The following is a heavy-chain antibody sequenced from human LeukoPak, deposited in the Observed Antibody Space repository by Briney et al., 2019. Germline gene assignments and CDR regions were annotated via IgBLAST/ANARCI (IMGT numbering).Heavy chain of an antibody. Sequence: SETLSLTCTVSGDSFTSVTDYWAWLRQPPGKGLEWIASGDYSGGTYYNPSLESRVAISADMSKNQISLKLTSVTGADTAVYYCAGERGEEYSSGWYKTNYFYNWGQGIRVTVSS. D-gene: IGHD6-19*01. CDR3: AGERGEEYSSGWYKTNYFYN. J-gene: IGHJ4*02. V-gene: IGHV4-39*07. CDR2: GDYSGGT. CDR1: GDSFTSVTDY.